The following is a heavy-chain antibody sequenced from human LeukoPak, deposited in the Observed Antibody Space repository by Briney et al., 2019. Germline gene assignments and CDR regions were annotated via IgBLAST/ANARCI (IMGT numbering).Heavy chain of an antibody. J-gene: IGHJ4*02. CDR1: GFTFSSYA. Sequence: GGSLRLSCAASGFTFSSYAMSWVRQAPGKGLEWVSAISGSGGSTYYADSVKGRFTISRDNSKNTLYLQMNSLRAEDTAVYYCAKGNIGYISAALNFDYWGQGTLVTVSS. CDR2: ISGSGGST. V-gene: IGHV3-23*01. D-gene: IGHD6-13*01. CDR3: AKGNIGYISAALNFDY.